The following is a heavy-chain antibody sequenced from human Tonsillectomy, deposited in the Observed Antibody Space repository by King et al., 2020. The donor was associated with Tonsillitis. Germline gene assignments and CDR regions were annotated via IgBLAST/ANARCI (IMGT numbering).Heavy chain of an antibody. CDR2: IWYDGSNK. CDR3: ARANVPGIDYYYYGMDV. V-gene: IGHV3-33*01. Sequence: VQLVESGGGVVQPGRSLRLSCAASGFTFSSYGMHWVRQAPGKGLEWVAVIWYDGSNKYYADSVKGRFTISRDNSKNTLYRQMNSRRAEDTAVYYCARANVPGIDYYYYGMDVWGQGTTVTVSS. CDR1: GFTFSSYG. J-gene: IGHJ6*02. D-gene: IGHD1-26*01.